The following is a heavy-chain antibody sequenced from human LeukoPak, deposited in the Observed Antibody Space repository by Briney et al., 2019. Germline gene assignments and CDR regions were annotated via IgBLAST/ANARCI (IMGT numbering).Heavy chain of an antibody. CDR3: ARESLWFGELSRGAIDY. CDR1: GFSFSRYS. CDR2: ISSSGSYI. D-gene: IGHD3-10*01. V-gene: IGHV3-21*01. J-gene: IGHJ4*02. Sequence: GGSLRLSCAASGFSFSRYSMNWVRQAPGKGLEWVSSISSSGSYIYYADSVKGRFTISRDDAKSSLYLQMNSLRAEDTAVYYCARESLWFGELSRGAIDYWGQGTLVTVSS.